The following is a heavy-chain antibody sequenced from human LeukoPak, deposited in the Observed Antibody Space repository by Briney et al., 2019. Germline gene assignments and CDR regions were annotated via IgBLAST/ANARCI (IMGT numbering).Heavy chain of an antibody. V-gene: IGHV3-53*01. CDR2: IYRGGTT. CDR1: GFIVSSNY. D-gene: IGHD5-18*01. Sequence: PGGSLRLSCAAAGFIVSSNYMSWVRQAPGKGLEWVSVIYRGGTTCYADSVKGRFTISRDNSKNTLYLQMNSLRADDTAVYYCAKGGYSYGEIDGWGHGTLVTVSS. CDR3: AKGGYSYGEIDG. J-gene: IGHJ4*01.